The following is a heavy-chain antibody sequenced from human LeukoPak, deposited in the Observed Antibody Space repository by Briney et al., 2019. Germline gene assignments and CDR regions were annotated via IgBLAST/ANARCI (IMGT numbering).Heavy chain of an antibody. D-gene: IGHD3-22*01. Sequence: GGSLRLSCAASGFTFSSYAMNWVGQAPGKGLEWVAVISYDGSNKYYADSVKGRFTISRDNSKNTLYLQMNSLRAEDTAGYYCARDHYYDSSGYPSPDYWGQGTLVTVSS. CDR2: ISYDGSNK. CDR3: ARDHYYDSSGYPSPDY. J-gene: IGHJ4*02. V-gene: IGHV3-30*01. CDR1: GFTFSSYA.